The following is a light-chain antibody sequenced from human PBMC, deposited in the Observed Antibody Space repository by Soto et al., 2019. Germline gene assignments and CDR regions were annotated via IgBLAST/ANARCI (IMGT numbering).Light chain of an antibody. CDR1: QSISSW. Sequence: DLQMTQSLSTLSASVGDRVTITCRASQSISSWLAWYQQKPGKAPKLLIYKASSLESGVPSRLSGSGSGTEFTLTISSLQPDDFATYYCQQYRTFGQGTKVDIK. J-gene: IGKJ1*01. CDR2: KAS. V-gene: IGKV1-5*03. CDR3: QQYRT.